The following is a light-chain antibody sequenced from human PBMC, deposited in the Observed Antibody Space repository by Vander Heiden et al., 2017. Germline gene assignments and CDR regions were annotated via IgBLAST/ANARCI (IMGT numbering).Light chain of an antibody. CDR1: QSISSY. CDR2: AAS. Sequence: DIQMTQSPSSLSASVGDRVTITCRASQSISSYLNWYQQKPGKAPTLLIYAASSLESGVPSRFSGSGSGTDFTLTISSLQPEEFATYYCQQSYSTPRTFGQGTKLEIK. V-gene: IGKV1-39*01. J-gene: IGKJ2*02. CDR3: QQSYSTPRT.